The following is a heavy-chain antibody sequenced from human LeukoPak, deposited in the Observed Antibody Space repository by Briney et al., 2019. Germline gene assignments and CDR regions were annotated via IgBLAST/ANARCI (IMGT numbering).Heavy chain of an antibody. Sequence: ASVKVSCKASGGTFSSYAISWVRQAPGQGLEWMGGIIPIFGTANYAQKFQGRVTITADESTSTAYIELSSLRSEDTAVYYCARSSIAARTYYYYGMDVWGQGTTVTVSS. D-gene: IGHD6-6*01. CDR1: GGTFSSYA. CDR3: ARSSIAARTYYYYGMDV. V-gene: IGHV1-69*13. J-gene: IGHJ6*02. CDR2: IIPIFGTA.